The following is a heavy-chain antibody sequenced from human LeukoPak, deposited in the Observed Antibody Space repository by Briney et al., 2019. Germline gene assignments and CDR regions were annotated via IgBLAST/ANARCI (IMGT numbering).Heavy chain of an antibody. CDR3: ARDSPYYDFWSGYNAFDI. D-gene: IGHD3-3*01. J-gene: IGHJ3*02. Sequence: SETLSLTCTVSGGSISSYYWSWIRQPPGKGLEWIGYIHYSGSTNYNPSLKSRVTISADTSKNQFSLKLNSVTAADTAVYYCARDSPYYDFWSGYNAFDIWGQGTMVTVSS. V-gene: IGHV4-59*01. CDR1: GGSISSYY. CDR2: IHYSGST.